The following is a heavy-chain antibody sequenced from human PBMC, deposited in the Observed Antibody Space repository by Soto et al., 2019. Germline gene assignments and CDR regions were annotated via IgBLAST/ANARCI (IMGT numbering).Heavy chain of an antibody. CDR2: ISADSGEP. Sequence: ASVKVSCKASGFSSTTYAFSWVRRAPGQGLEWMGLISADSGEPGYAQKFQGRVAMTTDTSTRTAYMELRGLTSDDTAVYYCGVSAGLDFWGQGTRVTVSS. CDR1: GFSSTTYA. V-gene: IGHV1-18*01. D-gene: IGHD6-13*01. CDR3: GVSAGLDF. J-gene: IGHJ4*02.